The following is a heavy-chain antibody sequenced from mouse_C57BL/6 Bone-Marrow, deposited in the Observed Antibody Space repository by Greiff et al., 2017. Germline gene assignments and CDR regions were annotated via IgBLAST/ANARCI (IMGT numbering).Heavy chain of an antibody. D-gene: IGHD4-1*01. CDR2: IDPSDSYT. CDR1: GYTFTSYW. Sequence: QVQLQQPGAELVKPGASVKLSCKASGYTFTSYWMQWVKQRPGQGLEWIGEIDPSDSYTNYNQKFQGKATLTVDTSSSPAYMQLSSLTSEDSAVYYCASNWDRYFDVWGTGTTVTVSS. J-gene: IGHJ1*03. CDR3: ASNWDRYFDV. V-gene: IGHV1-50*01.